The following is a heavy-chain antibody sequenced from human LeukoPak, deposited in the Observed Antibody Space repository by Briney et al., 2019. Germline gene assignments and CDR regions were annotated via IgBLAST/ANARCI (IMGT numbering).Heavy chain of an antibody. Sequence: ASVKVSCKASGGTFSSYAISWVRQATGQGLEWMGWMNPNSGNTGYAQKFQGRVTMTRNTSISTAYMELSSLRSEDTAVYYCAGVPNYYDSSGRSLLGYWGQGTLVTVSS. CDR1: GGTFSSYA. D-gene: IGHD3-22*01. CDR3: AGVPNYYDSSGRSLLGY. CDR2: MNPNSGNT. V-gene: IGHV1-8*02. J-gene: IGHJ4*02.